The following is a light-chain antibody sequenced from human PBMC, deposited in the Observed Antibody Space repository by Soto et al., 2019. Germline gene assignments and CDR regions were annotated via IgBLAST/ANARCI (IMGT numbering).Light chain of an antibody. V-gene: IGKV1-5*03. CDR1: QSISSW. CDR3: QQYNRYPGT. J-gene: IGKJ1*01. Sequence: DIQMTQSPSTLSASVGDRVTITCRASQSISSWLAWYQQKPGKAPKLLIYKASSLESGVPSRFSGSGSGTEFTLNISSLQPDDFATYYCQQYNRYPGTFGQGTKVEIK. CDR2: KAS.